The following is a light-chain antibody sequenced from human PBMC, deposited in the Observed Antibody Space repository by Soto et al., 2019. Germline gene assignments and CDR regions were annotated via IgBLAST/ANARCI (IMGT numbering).Light chain of an antibody. Sequence: DIVMTQSPATLSVSPGDSATLSCRASQSVRSHLAWYQQKTGQAPSILIFGESTRATGVPDRFSGSESGTELNLTISRLQPDDFATYYCQHYNSYSEACGQGTKVDI. CDR3: QHYNSYSEA. V-gene: IGKV3-15*01. CDR1: QSVRSH. CDR2: GES. J-gene: IGKJ1*01.